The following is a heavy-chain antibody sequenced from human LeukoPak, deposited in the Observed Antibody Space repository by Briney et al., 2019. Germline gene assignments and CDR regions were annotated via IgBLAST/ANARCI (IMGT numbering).Heavy chain of an antibody. V-gene: IGHV3-74*01. J-gene: IGHJ3*02. CDR2: INSDGSST. D-gene: IGHD2-15*01. CDR3: AILDFGVVVVAATQPNDAFDI. Sequence: GGSLRLSCAASGFTFSSYWMHWVRQAPGKGLVWVSRINSDGSSTSYADSVKGRFTISRDNAKNTLYLQMNSLRAEDTAVYYCAILDFGVVVVAATQPNDAFDIWGQETMVTVSS. CDR1: GFTFSSYW.